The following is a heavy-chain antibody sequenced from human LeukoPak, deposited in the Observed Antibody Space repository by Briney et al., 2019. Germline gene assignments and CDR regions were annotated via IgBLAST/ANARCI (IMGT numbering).Heavy chain of an antibody. Sequence: PSETLSLTCTVSGGSISSYYWSWIRQPAGKGLEWIGRIYTSGSTNYNPSLKSRVTMSVDTSNKQVSLKLSSVTAADTAVYYCARDQYSSGWYYFDYWGQGTLVTVSS. CDR1: GGSISSYY. V-gene: IGHV4-4*07. CDR3: ARDQYSSGWYYFDY. D-gene: IGHD6-19*01. J-gene: IGHJ4*02. CDR2: IYTSGST.